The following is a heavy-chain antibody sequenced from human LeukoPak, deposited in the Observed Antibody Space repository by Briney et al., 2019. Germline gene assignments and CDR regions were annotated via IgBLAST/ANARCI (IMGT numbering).Heavy chain of an antibody. V-gene: IGHV3-30-3*01. D-gene: IGHD4-17*01. CDR2: ISYDGSNK. CDR1: GFTFSSYA. Sequence: GRSLRLSCAASGFTFSSYAMHWVRQAPGKGLEWVAAISYDGSNKYYADSVKGRFTISRDNSKNTLYLQMNSLRAEDTAAYYWARDMGGYGDYEKGDYYYYYGMDVWGQGTTVTVSS. CDR3: ARDMGGYGDYEKGDYYYYYGMDV. J-gene: IGHJ6*02.